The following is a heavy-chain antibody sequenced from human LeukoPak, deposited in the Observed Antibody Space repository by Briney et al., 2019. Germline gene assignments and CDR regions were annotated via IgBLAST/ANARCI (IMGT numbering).Heavy chain of an antibody. Sequence: PGGSLRLSCAASGFTFTSYGMHWVRQAPGKGLEWVAVVSYDGTSIYYADSVKGRFTISRDNSKNTVYLQMNSLRAEDTAVYYCASYSSSSIAEYWGQGTLVTVSS. V-gene: IGHV3-30*03. D-gene: IGHD6-6*01. CDR1: GFTFTSYG. CDR3: ASYSSSSIAEY. J-gene: IGHJ4*02. CDR2: VSYDGTSI.